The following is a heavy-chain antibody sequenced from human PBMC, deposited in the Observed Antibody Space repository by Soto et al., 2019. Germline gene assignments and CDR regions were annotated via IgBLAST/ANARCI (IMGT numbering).Heavy chain of an antibody. CDR1: GGSIRSYY. D-gene: IGHD5-18*01. CDR3: ARDSYNFDD. V-gene: IGHV4-59*01. Sequence: SETLSLTCTVSGGSIRSYYWSWIRQPPGKGLEWIGYIYYSGSTDYNPSLKSRVTMSVDTSKNQFSLKLRSVTAADTAVYYCARDSYNFDDWGQGSLVTVSS. J-gene: IGHJ4*02. CDR2: IYYSGST.